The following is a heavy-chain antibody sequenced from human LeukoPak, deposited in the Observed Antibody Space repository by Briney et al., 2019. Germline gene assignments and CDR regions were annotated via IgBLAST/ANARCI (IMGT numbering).Heavy chain of an antibody. Sequence: GGSLILSCAASGFTFSSYWMHWVRQAPGKGLVWVSRINSDGSSTCYADSVKGRFTISRDNAKNTLYLQMNSLRAEDTAVYYCASSSYTAMYWGQGTLVTVSS. V-gene: IGHV3-74*01. CDR1: GFTFSSYW. D-gene: IGHD5-18*01. CDR2: INSDGSST. CDR3: ASSSYTAMY. J-gene: IGHJ4*02.